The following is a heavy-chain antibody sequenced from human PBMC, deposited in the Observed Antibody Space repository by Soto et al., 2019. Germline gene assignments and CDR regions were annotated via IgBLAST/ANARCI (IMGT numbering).Heavy chain of an antibody. D-gene: IGHD3-3*01. CDR1: GFTFSSYA. Sequence: PGGSLRLSCAASGFTFSSYAMHWVRQAPGKGLEWVAVISYDGSNKYYADSVKGRFTISRDNSKNTLYLQMNSLRAEDTAVYYCARVWEWPPAIYYYGMDVWGQGATVTVSS. J-gene: IGHJ6*02. CDR3: ARVWEWPPAIYYYGMDV. CDR2: ISYDGSNK. V-gene: IGHV3-30-3*01.